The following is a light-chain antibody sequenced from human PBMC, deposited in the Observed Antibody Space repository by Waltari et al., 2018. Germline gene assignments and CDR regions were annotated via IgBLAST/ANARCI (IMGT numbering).Light chain of an antibody. CDR3: QQHSRWPLT. CDR1: QSIGTS. J-gene: IGKJ4*01. Sequence: ELVLTQSPVTLSLSPGERATLSCRASQSIGTSLGWYQQTPGQAHRLLIYGASNRATGIPVRFSGSGSGTDFTLTISTLETEDFAVYYCQQHSRWPLTFGGGTKVEI. CDR2: GAS. V-gene: IGKV3-11*01.